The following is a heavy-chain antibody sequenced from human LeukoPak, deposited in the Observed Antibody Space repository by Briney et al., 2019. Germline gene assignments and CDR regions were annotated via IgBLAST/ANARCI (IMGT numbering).Heavy chain of an antibody. J-gene: IGHJ4*02. CDR2: ISGSGGST. CDR3: AKKYSSGWCFDY. Sequence: GGSLRLSCAASGFTFSSYAMSWVRQAPGKGLEWVSAISGSGGSTYYADSVKGRFTISRDNSKNTLYLQMNSLRAEDTAVYYRAKKYSSGWCFDYWGQGTLVTVSS. V-gene: IGHV3-23*01. D-gene: IGHD6-19*01. CDR1: GFTFSSYA.